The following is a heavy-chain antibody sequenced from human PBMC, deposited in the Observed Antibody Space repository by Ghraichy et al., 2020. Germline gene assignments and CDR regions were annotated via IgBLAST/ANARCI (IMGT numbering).Heavy chain of an antibody. D-gene: IGHD6-19*01. CDR2: IYYSGST. J-gene: IGHJ4*02. CDR1: GGSISSYY. CDR3: ARDSSGPEGIFDY. V-gene: IGHV4-59*01. Sequence: SETLSLTCTVSGGSISSYYWSWIRQPPGKGLEWIGYIYYSGSTNYNPSLKSRVTISVDTSKNQFSLKLSSVTAADTAVYYCARDSSGPEGIFDYWGQGTLVTVSS.